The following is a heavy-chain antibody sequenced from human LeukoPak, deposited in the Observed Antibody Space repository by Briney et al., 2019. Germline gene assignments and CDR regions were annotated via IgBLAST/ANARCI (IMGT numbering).Heavy chain of an antibody. CDR3: ARGLTGPLDS. CDR2: INRDETRT. J-gene: IGHJ5*02. D-gene: IGHD4/OR15-4a*01. CDR1: GFTFRGYW. Sequence: GGSLRLSCAASGFTFRGYWMHWVRQAPGKGLVWVSRINRDETRTGYADFVKGRFTISRDNVQNSLYLQMNSLRVEDTAVYYCARGLTGPLDSWGQGTLVTVSS. V-gene: IGHV3-74*01.